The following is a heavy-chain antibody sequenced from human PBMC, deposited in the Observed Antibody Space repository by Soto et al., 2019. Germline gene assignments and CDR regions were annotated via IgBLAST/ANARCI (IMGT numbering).Heavy chain of an antibody. D-gene: IGHD4-17*01. CDR2: IRNKGNSYNT. CDR1: GFIFSNHD. CDR3: TRRTNSRSLTTTWDT. J-gene: IGHJ4*02. Sequence: EVQLVESGGGLVQPGGSLRLSCVASGFIFSNHDMDWVRQAPGKGLEWVGRIRNKGNSYNTVYAASVKNRFTISREDSKNTLHLQINSLKTEDTAVYYCTRRTNSRSLTTTWDTWGQGTLVTVSS. V-gene: IGHV3-72*01.